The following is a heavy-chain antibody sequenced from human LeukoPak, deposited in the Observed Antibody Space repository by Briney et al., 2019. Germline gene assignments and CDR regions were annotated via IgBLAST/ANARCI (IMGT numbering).Heavy chain of an antibody. J-gene: IGHJ6*04. CDR1: GGSFSGYY. D-gene: IGHD2-2*01. CDR2: INHSGST. CDR3: ASARTTAFMDV. V-gene: IGHV4-34*01. Sequence: PSETLSLTCAVYGGSFSGYYWSWIRQPPGKGLEWIGEINHSGSTNYNPSLKSRVTISVDTSKNQLSLKLSSVTAADTAVYYCASARTTAFMDVWGKGTTVTVSS.